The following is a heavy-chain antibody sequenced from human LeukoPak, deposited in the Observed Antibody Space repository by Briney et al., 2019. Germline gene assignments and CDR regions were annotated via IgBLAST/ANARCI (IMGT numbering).Heavy chain of an antibody. CDR3: ASLSSSWPRIHGRGWFDP. D-gene: IGHD6-13*01. V-gene: IGHV4-61*08. CDR2: IYYSGST. Sequence: SETLSLTCAVSGGSISSGGYSWSWIRQPPGKGLEWIGYIYYSGSTNYNPSLKSRVTISVDTSKNQFSLKLSSVTAADTAVYYCASLSSSWPRIHGRGWFDPWGQGTLVTVSS. CDR1: GGSISSGGYS. J-gene: IGHJ5*02.